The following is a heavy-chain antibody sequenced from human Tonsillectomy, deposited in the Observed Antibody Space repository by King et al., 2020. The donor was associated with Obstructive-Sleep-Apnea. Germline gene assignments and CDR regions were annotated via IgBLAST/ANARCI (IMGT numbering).Heavy chain of an antibody. V-gene: IGHV4-31*03. D-gene: IGHD3-10*01. Sequence: VQLQESGPGLVKPSQTLSLTCTVSGDSISNGKYHWSWIRQHPGKGLEWMGYIHHSGNPDYNPSLKSRVRMSVYTSKNQFSLTVKSVTAADTAVYFCARSLGSGIRHYYHYGMDVWGQGTTVTVSS. CDR3: ARSLGSGIRHYYHYGMDV. J-gene: IGHJ6*02. CDR1: GDSISNGKYH. CDR2: IHHSGNP.